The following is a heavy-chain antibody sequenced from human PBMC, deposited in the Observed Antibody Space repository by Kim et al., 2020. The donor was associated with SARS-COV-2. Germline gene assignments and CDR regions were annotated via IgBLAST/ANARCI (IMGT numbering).Heavy chain of an antibody. CDR3: ARNGSKYSSSWLDY. D-gene: IGHD6-13*01. J-gene: IGHJ4*02. V-gene: IGHV5-51*01. Sequence: SPSFQGQVTISADKSISTAYLQWSSLKASDTAMYYCARNGSKYSSSWLDYWGQGTLVTVSS.